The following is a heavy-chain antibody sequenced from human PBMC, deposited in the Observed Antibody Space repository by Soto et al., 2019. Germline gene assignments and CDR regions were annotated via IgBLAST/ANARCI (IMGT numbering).Heavy chain of an antibody. CDR3: ERGGGVGVAGSAAFDM. J-gene: IGHJ3*02. D-gene: IGHD3-3*01. CDR1: GYPVTAYY. V-gene: IGHV1-2*02. CDR2: INPATGAA. Sequence: QLHLVQSGAVVKKPGASVTVSCSASGYPVTAYYMHWVRQAPGRGLEWMGGINPATGAAKYTQTFQGRVTMTRDTSTSTVFMELSCLTSEATAVFYCERGGGVGVAGSAAFDMWGQGTLVTVSS.